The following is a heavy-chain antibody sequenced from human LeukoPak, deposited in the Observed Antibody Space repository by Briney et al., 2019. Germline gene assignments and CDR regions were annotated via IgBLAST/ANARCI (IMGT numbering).Heavy chain of an antibody. CDR3: ARDLSGVAGYTYGRGIDY. J-gene: IGHJ4*02. D-gene: IGHD5-18*01. V-gene: IGHV3-21*01. Sequence: GGSLRLSCAGSGFTFSSYDMNWVRQAPGKGLEWVSSISGSSSYIYYADSVKGRFTISRDNAKNSLYLQMNSQRVEDTAVYYCARDLSGVAGYTYGRGIDYWGQGTLVTVSS. CDR1: GFTFSSYD. CDR2: ISGSSSYI.